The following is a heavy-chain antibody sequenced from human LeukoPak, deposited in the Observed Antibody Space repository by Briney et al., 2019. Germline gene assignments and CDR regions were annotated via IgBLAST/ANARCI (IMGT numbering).Heavy chain of an antibody. Sequence: GGSLRLSCAASGFTFSSYAMSWVRQAPGKGLEWVSAISGSGGSTYYADSVKGRFTISRDNSKNTPYLQMNSLRAEDTAVYYCAKDLNRLRATVGTFDYWGQGTLVTVSS. D-gene: IGHD4-11*01. CDR2: ISGSGGST. CDR1: GFTFSSYA. J-gene: IGHJ4*02. V-gene: IGHV3-23*01. CDR3: AKDLNRLRATVGTFDY.